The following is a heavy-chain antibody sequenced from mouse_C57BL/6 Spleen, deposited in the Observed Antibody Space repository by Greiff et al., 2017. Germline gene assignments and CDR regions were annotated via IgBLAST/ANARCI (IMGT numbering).Heavy chain of an antibody. CDR2: IDPSDSYT. V-gene: IGHV1-69*01. Sequence: QQSCKASGYTFTSYWMHWVKQRPGQGLEWIGEIDPSDSYTNYNQKFKGKSTLTVDKSSSTAYMQLSSLTSEDSAVYYCSRRGSSGLDYWGQGTTLTVSS. D-gene: IGHD3-2*02. CDR3: SRRGSSGLDY. J-gene: IGHJ2*01. CDR1: GYTFTSYW.